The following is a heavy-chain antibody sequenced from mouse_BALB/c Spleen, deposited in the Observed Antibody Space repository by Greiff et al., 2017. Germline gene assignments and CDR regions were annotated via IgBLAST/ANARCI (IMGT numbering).Heavy chain of an antibody. CDR3: AMDGGSYYAMDY. CDR1: GFNIKDTY. V-gene: IGHV14-3*02. J-gene: IGHJ4*01. D-gene: IGHD3-1*01. Sequence: EVQLKESGAELVKPGASVKLSCTASGFNIKDTYMHWVKQRPEQGLEWIGRIDPANGNTKYDPKFQGKATITADTSSNTAYLQLSSLTSEDTAVYYCAMDGGSYYAMDYWGQGTSVTVSS. CDR2: IDPANGNT.